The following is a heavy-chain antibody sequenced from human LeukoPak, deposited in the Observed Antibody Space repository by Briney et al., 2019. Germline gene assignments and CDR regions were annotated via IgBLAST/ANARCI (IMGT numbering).Heavy chain of an antibody. J-gene: IGHJ4*02. CDR2: INPNSGDT. CDR3: ARAGLVAIPDI. D-gene: IGHD2-8*02. V-gene: IGHV1-2*02. CDR1: GYTFTDYY. Sequence: GASVKVSCKASGYTFTDYYMHWVRQAPGQGLEWMGWINPNSGDTNYAQKFQGRVTMTRDTSISTAYMELSSLRSDDTAVYYCARAGLVAIPDIWGQGTLVTVSS.